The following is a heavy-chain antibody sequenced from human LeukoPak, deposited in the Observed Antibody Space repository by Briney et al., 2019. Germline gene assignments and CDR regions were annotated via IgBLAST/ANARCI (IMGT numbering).Heavy chain of an antibody. CDR1: GGSISSYY. Sequence: SETLSLTCTVSGGSISSYYWSWIRQPAGKGLEWIGRIYTSGSTNYNPSLKSRVTMSVDTSKNQFSLKLSSVTAADTAVYYCARRPGKNSNYCSSTSCYFQRVYNWFDPWGQGTLVTVSS. V-gene: IGHV4-4*07. J-gene: IGHJ5*02. D-gene: IGHD2-2*01. CDR3: ARRPGKNSNYCSSTSCYFQRVYNWFDP. CDR2: IYTSGST.